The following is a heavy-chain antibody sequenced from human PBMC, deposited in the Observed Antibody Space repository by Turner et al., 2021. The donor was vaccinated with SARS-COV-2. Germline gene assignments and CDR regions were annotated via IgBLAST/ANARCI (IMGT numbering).Heavy chain of an antibody. CDR1: GVSISSDNYY. D-gene: IGHD3-22*01. V-gene: IGHV4-39*01. CDR2: IYYRGST. CDR3: ASHYYYDSSGPSNWFDP. Sequence: QLQLQESGPGLVKPSETLSLSCTVSGVSISSDNYYWGWIRQPPGKGLEWIGSIYYRGSTNYNPSLKSRVTISVDTSKNQFSLRLSSLTAADTAVYYCASHYYYDSSGPSNWFDPWGQGTLVTVSS. J-gene: IGHJ5*02.